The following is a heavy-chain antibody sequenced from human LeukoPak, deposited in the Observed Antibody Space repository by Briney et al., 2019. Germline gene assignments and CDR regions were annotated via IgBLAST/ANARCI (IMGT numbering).Heavy chain of an antibody. Sequence: EASVKVSCKASGYTFTSYDINWVRQATGQGLEWMGWMNPNSGNTGYAQKFQGRVTITRNTSISTAYMELSSLRSEDTAVYYCARGTGYYGSGSYGTDYWGQGTLVTVSS. J-gene: IGHJ4*02. CDR3: ARGTGYYGSGSYGTDY. CDR2: MNPNSGNT. CDR1: GYTFTSYD. D-gene: IGHD3-10*01. V-gene: IGHV1-8*03.